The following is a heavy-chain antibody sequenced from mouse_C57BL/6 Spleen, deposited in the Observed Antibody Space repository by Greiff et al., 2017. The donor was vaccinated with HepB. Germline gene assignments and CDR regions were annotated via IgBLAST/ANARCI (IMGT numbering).Heavy chain of an antibody. CDR3: ARGRDYSNYDWYFDV. D-gene: IGHD2-5*01. Sequence: EVQGVESGPELVKPGASVKISCKASGYSFTDYNMNWVKQSNGKSLEWIGVINPNYGTTSYNQKFKGKATLTVDQSSSTAYMQLNSLTSEDSAVYYCARGRDYSNYDWYFDVWGTGTTVTVSS. V-gene: IGHV1-39*01. CDR2: INPNYGTT. CDR1: GYSFTDYN. J-gene: IGHJ1*03.